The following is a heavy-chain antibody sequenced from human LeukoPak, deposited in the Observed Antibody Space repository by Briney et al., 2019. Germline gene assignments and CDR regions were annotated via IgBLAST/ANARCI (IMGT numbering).Heavy chain of an antibody. J-gene: IGHJ3*02. V-gene: IGHV3-74*01. D-gene: IGHD3-10*01. CDR2: IILEEGT. CDR1: GFSLTSHV. CDR3: ARAAGYGAGSYGFNI. Sequence: GGSLRLSCAASGFSLTSHVMHWVRKAAGRGLVWVSCIILEEGTDYAGSVKGRFTISRDNATNTLYLEMNNLRAEDTAMYYCARAAGYGAGSYGFNIWGQGTTVTVSS.